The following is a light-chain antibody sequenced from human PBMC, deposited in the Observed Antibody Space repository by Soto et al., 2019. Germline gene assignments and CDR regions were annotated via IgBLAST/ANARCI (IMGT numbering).Light chain of an antibody. CDR3: CSYAGSYSVV. Sequence: QSALTQPRSVSGSPGQSVTISCTGTSSDVGGYNYVSWYQQYPGKAPKPMIFDVTKRPSGVPDRFSGYKSGNTASLTISGLQAEDEADYYCCSYAGSYSVVFGGGTKLTVL. CDR2: DVT. V-gene: IGLV2-11*01. J-gene: IGLJ2*01. CDR1: SSDVGGYNY.